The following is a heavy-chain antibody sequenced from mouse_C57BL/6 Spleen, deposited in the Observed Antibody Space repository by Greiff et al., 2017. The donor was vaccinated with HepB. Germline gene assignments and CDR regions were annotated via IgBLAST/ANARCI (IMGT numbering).Heavy chain of an antibody. V-gene: IGHV1-69*01. Sequence: QVQLQQSGAELVMPGASVKLSCKASGYTFTSYWMHWVKQRPGQGLEWIGEIDPSDSYTNYNQKFKGKSTLTVDKSSSTAYMQLSSLTSEDSAVYYCAGYYYGSSYEYFDVWGTGTTVTVSS. CDR2: IDPSDSYT. CDR1: GYTFTSYW. J-gene: IGHJ1*03. D-gene: IGHD1-1*01. CDR3: AGYYYGSSYEYFDV.